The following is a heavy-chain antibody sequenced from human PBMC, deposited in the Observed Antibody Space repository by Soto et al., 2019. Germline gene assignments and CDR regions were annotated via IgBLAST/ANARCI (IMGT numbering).Heavy chain of an antibody. Sequence: GGSLRLSCSSSGFTFSSYGMHWVRQAPGKGLEYVSAIKNSGSTTNYADSVKGRFTISRDNSKNMLYLQMSSLTSEDTAVYYCDVVAGSYWFDCWGQGTLVTVSS. CDR2: IKNSGSTT. CDR3: DVVAGSYWFDC. D-gene: IGHD6-19*01. V-gene: IGHV3-64D*06. CDR1: GFTFSSYG. J-gene: IGHJ4*02.